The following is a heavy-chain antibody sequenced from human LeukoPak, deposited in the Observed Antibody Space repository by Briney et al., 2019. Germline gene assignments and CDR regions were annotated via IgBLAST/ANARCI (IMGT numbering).Heavy chain of an antibody. D-gene: IGHD5/OR15-5a*01. CDR2: INSDGSTT. J-gene: IGHJ4*02. Sequence: PGGSLRLPCAASGFTFSSYGMHWVRQAPGKGLVWVSLINSDGSTTNYADSVKGRFTISRDNAKNTLYLQMNSLRAEDTAVYYCAREEPSTTDSYWGQGTLVTVSS. V-gene: IGHV3-74*01. CDR1: GFTFSSYG. CDR3: AREEPSTTDSY.